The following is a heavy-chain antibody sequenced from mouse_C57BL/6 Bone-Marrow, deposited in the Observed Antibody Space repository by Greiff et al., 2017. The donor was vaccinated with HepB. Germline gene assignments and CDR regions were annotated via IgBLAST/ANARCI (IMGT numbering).Heavy chain of an antibody. D-gene: IGHD2-3*01. CDR1: GYTFTSYW. Sequence: QVQLQQPGAELVKPGASVKMSCKASGYTFTSYWITWVKQRPGQGLEWIGDIYPGSGSTNYNEKFKSKATLTVDTSSSTAYMQLSTLTSEDSAVYSCSFYDGYYWYIDVWGTGTTVTVSS. V-gene: IGHV1-55*01. CDR2: IYPGSGST. J-gene: IGHJ1*03. CDR3: SFYDGYYWYIDV.